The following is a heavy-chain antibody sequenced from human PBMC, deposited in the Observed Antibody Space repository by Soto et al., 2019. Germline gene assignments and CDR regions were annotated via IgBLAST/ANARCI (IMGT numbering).Heavy chain of an antibody. V-gene: IGHV1-69*06. D-gene: IGHD4-17*01. CDR2: IIPIFGAS. CDR1: GDAFRTYV. Sequence: QVQVVQSGAEVKKPGSSVKVSCKVSGDAFRTYVITWVRQAPGQGLEWMGGIIPIFGASNYAQRFQGRVTITADKSTSTAYMELSSLRSEDTAVYYCARGSADAYVDYHVFDVWGQGTMVTVSS. J-gene: IGHJ3*01. CDR3: ARGSADAYVDYHVFDV.